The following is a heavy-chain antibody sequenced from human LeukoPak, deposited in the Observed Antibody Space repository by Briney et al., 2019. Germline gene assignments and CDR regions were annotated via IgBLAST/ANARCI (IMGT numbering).Heavy chain of an antibody. D-gene: IGHD3-3*01. CDR1: GFTVSSNY. CDR3: ARLSYRLMEGAFDI. V-gene: IGHV3-53*04. CDR2: IYSGGST. J-gene: IGHJ3*02. Sequence: PGGSLRLSCAASGFTVSSNYMSWVRQAPGKGLEWVSVIYSGGSTYYADSVKGRFTISRHNSKNTLYLQMNSLRAEDTAVYYRARLSYRLMEGAFDIWGQGTMVTVSS.